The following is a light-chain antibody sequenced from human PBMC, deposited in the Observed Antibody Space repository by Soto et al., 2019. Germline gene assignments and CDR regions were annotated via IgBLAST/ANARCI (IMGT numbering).Light chain of an antibody. J-gene: IGLJ3*02. V-gene: IGLV2-14*01. CDR3: SSYTTSDTWV. CDR1: SIDIGAYNH. CDR2: EVT. Sequence: QSVLTQPDSVSGSPGQSITISCTETSIDIGAYNHVSWYQQYPGKAPTLMIYEVTNRPSGVSSRFSGSKSGNTASLTISGLQAEDEGDYYCSSYTTSDTWVCGGGTKVTVL.